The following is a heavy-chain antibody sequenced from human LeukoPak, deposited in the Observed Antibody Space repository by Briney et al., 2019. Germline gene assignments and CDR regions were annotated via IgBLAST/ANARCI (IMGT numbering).Heavy chain of an antibody. CDR3: ARGRPTYCGGDCYAVYDY. J-gene: IGHJ4*02. CDR1: GYTFTSYY. CDR2: INPSGGST. Sequence: ASVKVSCKASGYTFTSYYMHSVRQAPGQGLKWMGIINPSGGSTSYAQKFQGRVTMTRDTSTSTVYMELSSLRSEDTAVYCCARGRPTYCGGDCYAVYDYWGQGTLVTVSS. D-gene: IGHD2-21*02. V-gene: IGHV1-46*01.